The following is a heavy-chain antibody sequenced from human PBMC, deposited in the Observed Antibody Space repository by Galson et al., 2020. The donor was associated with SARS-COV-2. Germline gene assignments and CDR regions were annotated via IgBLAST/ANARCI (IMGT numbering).Heavy chain of an antibody. V-gene: IGHV1-18*01. Sequence: ASVTVSCKASGYTFTSYGISWVRQAPGQGLEWMGWISAYNGNTNDAQKPQGRVTMTTDTSTSTAYMELRSLRSDDTAVYYCARDPRRVLEWFPSDYGLDVWGQGTTVTVSS. J-gene: IGHJ6*02. D-gene: IGHD3-3*01. CDR1: GYTFTSYG. CDR3: ARDPRRVLEWFPSDYGLDV. CDR2: ISAYNGNT.